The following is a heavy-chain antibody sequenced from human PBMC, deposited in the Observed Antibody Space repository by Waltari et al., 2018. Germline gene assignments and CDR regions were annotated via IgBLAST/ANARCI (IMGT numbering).Heavy chain of an antibody. CDR2: VWYDGSNQ. V-gene: IGHV3-33*01. Sequence: QVQLVESGGGVVQPGKSLKLSFVASGSRFSCYGMHWVRQAPGKGLEWVAVVWYDGSNQYYADSVKGRFTISRDNSKNTLYLQVNSLRAEDTAVYYCTRDISGRTAFDIWGQGTMVTVSS. CDR3: TRDISGRTAFDI. J-gene: IGHJ3*02. CDR1: GSRFSCYG. D-gene: IGHD3-10*01.